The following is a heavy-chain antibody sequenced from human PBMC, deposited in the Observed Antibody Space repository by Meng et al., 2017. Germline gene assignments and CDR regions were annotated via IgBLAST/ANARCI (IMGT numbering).Heavy chain of an antibody. CDR1: GFTFDDCT. J-gene: IGHJ1*01. Sequence: EEQLVGCEGLGEQPGGSRRLSCATSGFTFDDCTMHAVRQAPGKGRECVPMISWDGGRKYYADCVKGRFTISRNNSKNSLYLQMNSLRTEDTALYYCAKGPHGPQYIQHWGQGTLVTVSS. CDR2: ISWDGGRK. V-gene: IGHV3-43*01. CDR3: AKGPHGPQYIQH. D-gene: IGHD5-24*01.